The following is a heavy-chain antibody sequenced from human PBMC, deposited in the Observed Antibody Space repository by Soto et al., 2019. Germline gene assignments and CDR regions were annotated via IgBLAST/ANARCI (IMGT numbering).Heavy chain of an antibody. Sequence: SLKISCAASGFTFDDYAMHWVRQAPGKGLEWVSGISWNSGSIGYADSVKGRFTISRDNAKNSLYLQMNSLRAEDTALYYCAKDNTDNCGGDCYFDYWGQGTLVTVSS. CDR2: ISWNSGSI. V-gene: IGHV3-9*01. D-gene: IGHD2-21*02. CDR3: AKDNTDNCGGDCYFDY. J-gene: IGHJ4*02. CDR1: GFTFDDYA.